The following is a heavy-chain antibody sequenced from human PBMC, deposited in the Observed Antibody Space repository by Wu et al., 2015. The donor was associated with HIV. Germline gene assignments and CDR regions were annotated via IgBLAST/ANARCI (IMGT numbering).Heavy chain of an antibody. CDR2: IIPTLLDTT. V-gene: IGHV1-69*13. CDR1: GYTFTSYG. J-gene: IGHJ1*01. Sequence: QVQLMQSEAEVKKSGASVKVSCKASGYTFTSYGISWLRQAPGQGLEWMGGIIPTLLDTTNYAQKFQGRVRIFADESKGTMYMELSSLRPDDTAIYYCAKEVGQPGYLQDWGQGTLVTVSS. CDR3: AKEVGQPGYLQD. D-gene: IGHD2-2*01.